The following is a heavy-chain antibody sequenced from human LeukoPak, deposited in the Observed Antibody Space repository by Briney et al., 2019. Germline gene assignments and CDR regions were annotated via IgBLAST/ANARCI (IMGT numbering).Heavy chain of an antibody. V-gene: IGHV1-24*01. CDR3: ATDVIAAAGIGGWLDP. J-gene: IGHJ5*02. CDR1: GYTLTELS. CDR2: FDPEDGET. Sequence: ASVTVSCKDSGYTLTELSMQWLRQAPGNGLEWMGGFDPEDGETIYAPKFQGRVTMTEDTATDTAYMELSSLRSEDTAVYYWATDVIAAAGIGGWLDPWGQGTLVTVSS. D-gene: IGHD6-13*01.